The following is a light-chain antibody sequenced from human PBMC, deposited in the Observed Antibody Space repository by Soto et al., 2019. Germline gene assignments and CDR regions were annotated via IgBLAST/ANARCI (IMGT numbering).Light chain of an antibody. J-gene: IGKJ4*01. V-gene: IGKV3-15*01. CDR3: QQYNNWPLT. CDR2: AAS. Sequence: EIVMTQSPATLSVSPGERATLSCRASQGVSSNLAWYQQKPGQAPRLLIYAASTRATSIPARFSGSGSGTEFTLTISSLQSEDFAVYYCQQYNNWPLTFGGGAKVEIK. CDR1: QGVSSN.